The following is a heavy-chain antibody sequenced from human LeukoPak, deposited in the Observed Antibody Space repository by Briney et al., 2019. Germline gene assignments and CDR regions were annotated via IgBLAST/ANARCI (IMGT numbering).Heavy chain of an antibody. D-gene: IGHD6-19*01. CDR1: GGSFSGYY. Sequence: PSETLSLTCAVYGGSFSGYYWSWIRQPPGKGLEWIGEINHSGSTNYNPSLKSRVTISVDTSKNQFSLKPSSVTAADTAVYYCASVVAVAGNDYFDYWGQGTLVTVSS. CDR3: ASVVAVAGNDYFDY. J-gene: IGHJ4*02. CDR2: INHSGST. V-gene: IGHV4-34*01.